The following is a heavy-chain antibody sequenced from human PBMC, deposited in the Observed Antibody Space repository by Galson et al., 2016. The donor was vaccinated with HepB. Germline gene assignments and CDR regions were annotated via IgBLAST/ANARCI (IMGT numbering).Heavy chain of an antibody. CDR3: ARRSCTAGRCNSASYLCFDS. CDR1: TFTFSNYW. D-gene: IGHD2-15*01. J-gene: IGHJ4*02. V-gene: IGHV3-7*01. CDR2: IKPDGREK. Sequence: SLRLSCADSTFTFSNYWMTWVRQAPGKGLEWVANIKPDGREKYYVDSVKGRFTISRENAKNSLYLQMNSLRAEDTAGYYCARRSCTAGRCNSASYLCFDSWGQGTLVTVSS.